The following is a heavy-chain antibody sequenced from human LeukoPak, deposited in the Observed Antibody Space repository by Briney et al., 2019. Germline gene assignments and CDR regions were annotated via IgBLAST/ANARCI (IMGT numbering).Heavy chain of an antibody. CDR2: IYYSGST. J-gene: IGHJ5*02. D-gene: IGHD6-6*01. CDR3: ARGYSSSPINWFDP. CDR1: GGSISSYY. Sequence: SETLSLTCTGSGGSISSYYWSWTRQPPGKGLEWIGYIYYSGSTNYNPSLKSRVTISVDTSKNQFSLKLSSVTAADTAVYYCARGYSSSPINWFDPWGQGTLVTVSS. V-gene: IGHV4-59*01.